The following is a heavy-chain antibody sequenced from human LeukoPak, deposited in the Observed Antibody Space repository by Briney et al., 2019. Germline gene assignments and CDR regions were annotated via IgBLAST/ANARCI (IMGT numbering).Heavy chain of an antibody. D-gene: IGHD3-22*01. Sequence: PGGSLRLSCAASGFTFSSYAMHWVRQAPGKGLEWVAVISYDGSNKYYADSVTGRFTISRDNSKNTLYLQMNSLRAEDTAVYYCAKDSSGYYFDRYYYYYYMDVWGKGTTVTVSS. CDR3: AKDSSGYYFDRYYYYYYMDV. J-gene: IGHJ6*03. CDR1: GFTFSSYA. V-gene: IGHV3-30-3*01. CDR2: ISYDGSNK.